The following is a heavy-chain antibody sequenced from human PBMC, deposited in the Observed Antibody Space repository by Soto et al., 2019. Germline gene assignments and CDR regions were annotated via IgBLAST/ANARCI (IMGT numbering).Heavy chain of an antibody. J-gene: IGHJ4*02. CDR2: ITSSGRSA. D-gene: IGHD1-20*01. Sequence: GGSLRLSCAASGFTFSNYDMSWVRQAPGKGLEWVSSITSSGRSAYYADSVKGRFTFSRDNSKNTLYLQMNSLRAEDTAVYYCASHHITLYDSWGQGTLVTVSS. V-gene: IGHV3-23*01. CDR1: GFTFSNYD. CDR3: ASHHITLYDS.